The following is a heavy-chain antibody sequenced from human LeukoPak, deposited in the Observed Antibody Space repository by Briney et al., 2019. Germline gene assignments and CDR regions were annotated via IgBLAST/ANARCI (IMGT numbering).Heavy chain of an antibody. CDR1: GGSISSYY. V-gene: IGHV4-4*07. J-gene: IGHJ4*02. D-gene: IGHD1-14*01. CDR3: ARGTGGIKDY. CDR2: ISTSGST. Sequence: PSESLSLTCTVSGGSISSYYWSSIPQPAGNGLEWIGRISTSGSTNYTTSLKSRVTMSVDTSKNQFSLKLSSVTAADTAVYYCARGTGGIKDYWGQGTLVTVSS.